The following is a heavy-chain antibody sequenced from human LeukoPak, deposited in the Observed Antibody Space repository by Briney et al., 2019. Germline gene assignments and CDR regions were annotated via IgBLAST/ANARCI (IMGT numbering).Heavy chain of an antibody. CDR2: INHSGST. D-gene: IGHD3-9*01. CDR1: GGSFSGYY. Sequence: PSETLSLTYAVYGGSFSGYYWSWIRQPPGKGLEWIGEINHSGSTNYNPSLKSRVTISVDTSKNQFSLKLSSVTAADTAVYYCARGYVLRYFDWLLSGWFDPWGQGTLVTVSS. J-gene: IGHJ5*02. V-gene: IGHV4-34*01. CDR3: ARGYVLRYFDWLLSGWFDP.